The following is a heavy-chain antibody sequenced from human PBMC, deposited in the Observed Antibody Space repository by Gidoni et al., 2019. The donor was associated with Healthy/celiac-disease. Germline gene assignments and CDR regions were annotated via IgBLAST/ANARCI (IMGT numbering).Heavy chain of an antibody. V-gene: IGHV3-30-3*01. CDR3: AREMDSGYADYYYYGMDV. CDR2: ISYDGSNK. CDR1: GFTFRSSA. J-gene: IGHJ6*02. Sequence: QVQLVESGGGVVQPGRSLRLSCAASGFTFRSSAMPWVRQAPGKGLEWVAVISYDGSNKYYADSVKGRFTISRDNSKNTLYLQMNSLRAEDTAVYYCAREMDSGYADYYYYGMDVWGQGTTVTVSS. D-gene: IGHD5-12*01.